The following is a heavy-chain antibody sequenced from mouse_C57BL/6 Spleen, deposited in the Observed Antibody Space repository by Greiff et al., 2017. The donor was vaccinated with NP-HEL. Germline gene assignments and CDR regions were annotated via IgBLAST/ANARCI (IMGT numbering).Heavy chain of an antibody. CDR1: GFTFSDAW. CDR2: IRNKANNHAT. Sequence: EVQGVESGGGLVQPGGSMKLSCAASGFTFSDAWMDWVRQSPEKGLEWVAEIRNKANNHATYYAESVKGRFTISRDDSKSSVYLQMNSLRAEDTGIYYCTRHYYGSSLQFFHWYFDVWGTGTTVTVSS. CDR3: TRHYYGSSLQFFHWYFDV. V-gene: IGHV6-6*01. J-gene: IGHJ1*03. D-gene: IGHD1-1*01.